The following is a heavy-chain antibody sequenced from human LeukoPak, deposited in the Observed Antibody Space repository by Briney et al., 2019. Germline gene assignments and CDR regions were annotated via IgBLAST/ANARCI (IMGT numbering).Heavy chain of an antibody. J-gene: IGHJ5*02. CDR1: GGSISSSSYY. Sequence: PSETLSLTCTVSGGSISSSSYYWGWIRQPPGKGLEWIGSIYYSGSTYYNPSLKSRVTISVDTSKNQFSLKLSSVTAADTAVYYCARHPLLTYDFWSGRENWFDPWGQGTLVTVSS. CDR3: ARHPLLTYDFWSGRENWFDP. D-gene: IGHD3-3*01. CDR2: IYYSGST. V-gene: IGHV4-39*01.